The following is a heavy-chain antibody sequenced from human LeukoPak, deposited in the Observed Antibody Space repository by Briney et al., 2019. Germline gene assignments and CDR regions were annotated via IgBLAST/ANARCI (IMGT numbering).Heavy chain of an antibody. V-gene: IGHV4-39*07. D-gene: IGHD3-10*01. J-gene: IGHJ3*01. CDR2: INYSGST. Sequence: SETLSLTCTVSSGSIRSSSYYWGWIRQPPGTGLEWIGSINYSGSTYYNPSLKSRVAIAVDTSKNQLSLNLGSVTAADTAVYYCARASYYESRNNIAFDPWGRGTMVTVSS. CDR3: ARASYYESRNNIAFDP. CDR1: SGSIRSSSYY.